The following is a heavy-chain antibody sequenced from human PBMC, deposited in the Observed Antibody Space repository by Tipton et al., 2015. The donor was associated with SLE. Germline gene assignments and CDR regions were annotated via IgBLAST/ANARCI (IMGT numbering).Heavy chain of an antibody. CDR3: ARHDVSVTGTKGFDY. Sequence: TLSLTCTVSGGSISRGPYHWGLIRQTPGKGLEWIGNVYYSGSAYYSRSLKSRVTISVDTSKMQFSLRLTSVTAADTAIYFCARHDVSVTGTKGFDYWGQGNPVTVSS. J-gene: IGHJ4*02. CDR2: VYYSGSA. CDR1: GGSISRGPYH. V-gene: IGHV4-39*01. D-gene: IGHD1-1*01.